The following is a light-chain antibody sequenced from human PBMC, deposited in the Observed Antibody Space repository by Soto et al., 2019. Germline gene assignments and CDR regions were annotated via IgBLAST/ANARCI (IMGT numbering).Light chain of an antibody. CDR2: EVN. CDR3: SSYAGSSNV. J-gene: IGLJ1*01. Sequence: QSVLTQPPSESGPPGQSVAISCTGTSSDVGGYNYVSWYQQHPGKAPKLMIYEVNKRPSGVPDRFSGSKSGNTASLTDSGLQAEEEADYYCSSYAGSSNVFGTGTKVTVL. V-gene: IGLV2-8*01. CDR1: SSDVGGYNY.